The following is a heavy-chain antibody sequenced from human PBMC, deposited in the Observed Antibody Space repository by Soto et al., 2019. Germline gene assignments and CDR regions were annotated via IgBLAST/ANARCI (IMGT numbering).Heavy chain of an antibody. CDR3: ARDHPVGVPAAINYGMDV. V-gene: IGHV4-59*01. Sequence: PSETLSLTCTVSGGSISSYYWSWIRQPPGKGLEWIGYIYYSGSTNYNPSLKSRVTISVDTSKNQFSLKLSSVTAADTAVYYCARDHPVGVPAAINYGMDVWGQGTTVTVSS. D-gene: IGHD2-2*02. CDR1: GGSISSYY. J-gene: IGHJ6*02. CDR2: IYYSGST.